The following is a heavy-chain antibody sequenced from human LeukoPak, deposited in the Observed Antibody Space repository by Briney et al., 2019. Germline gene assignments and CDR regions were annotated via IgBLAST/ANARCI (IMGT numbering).Heavy chain of an antibody. Sequence: GGSLRLSCAASGFTFSSYAMSWVRQAAGKGLEWVSAISGSGGSTYYADSVKGRFTISRDNSKNTLYLQMNSLRAEDTAVYYCARDNRGDGFDPWGQGTLVTVSS. J-gene: IGHJ5*02. V-gene: IGHV3-23*01. CDR3: ARDNRGDGFDP. CDR2: ISGSGGST. CDR1: GFTFSSYA.